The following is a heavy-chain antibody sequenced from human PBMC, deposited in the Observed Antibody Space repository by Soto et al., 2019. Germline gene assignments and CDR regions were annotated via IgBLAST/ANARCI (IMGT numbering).Heavy chain of an antibody. CDR3: ARDSGYGSGSYQVY. CDR2: LFPIFGIE. J-gene: IGHJ4*02. Sequence: SVKVSGKASGGTFSSYAICWVRPASRRGLEWMGGLFPIFGIENYAQKFQGRVMITAEEYTSTAYMELSSRRSENTAVYYWARDSGYGSGSYQVYWGQGTLIPVSS. CDR1: GGTFSSYA. D-gene: IGHD3-10*01. V-gene: IGHV1-69*13.